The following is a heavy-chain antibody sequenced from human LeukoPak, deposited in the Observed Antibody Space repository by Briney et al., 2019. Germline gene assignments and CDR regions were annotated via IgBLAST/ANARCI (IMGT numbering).Heavy chain of an antibody. J-gene: IGHJ4*02. CDR1: GFTFSSYA. D-gene: IGHD2-21*02. CDR3: AKDFVVVPGNVNYFDY. Sequence: GGSLRLSCAASGFTFSSYAMSRVRQAPGKGLEWVSAISGSGDNTYYADSVKGRFTVSRDNSKNTLYVQMKSLRAEDTAVYYCAKDFVVVPGNVNYFDYWGQGTLVTVSS. CDR2: ISGSGDNT. V-gene: IGHV3-23*01.